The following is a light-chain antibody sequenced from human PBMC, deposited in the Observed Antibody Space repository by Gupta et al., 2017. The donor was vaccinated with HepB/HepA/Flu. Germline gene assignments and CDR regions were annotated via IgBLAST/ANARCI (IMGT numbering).Light chain of an antibody. J-gene: IGLJ2*01. CDR1: SSDVGGHNY. CDR3: SSYTSSSTLV. CDR2: DVS. Sequence: QSALTQPASVSGSPGPSITISCTGTSSDVGGHNYVSWYQQHPGKAPKLMIYDVSNRPSGVSNRFSGSKSGNTASLTISGLQAEDEADYYCSSYTSSSTLVFGGGTKVTVL. V-gene: IGLV2-14*03.